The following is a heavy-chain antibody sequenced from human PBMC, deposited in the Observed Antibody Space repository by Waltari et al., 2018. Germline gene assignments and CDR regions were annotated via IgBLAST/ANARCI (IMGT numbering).Heavy chain of an antibody. V-gene: IGHV3-7*01. CDR1: GFTLSNYW. CDR3: ARDQWFGFDI. J-gene: IGHJ3*02. D-gene: IGHD3-22*01. Sequence: QPGGSLRLSCAASGFTLSNYWMSWVRQAPGKGPEWMANIKTDGAEEYYVDSVRGRFTISRDNAKNLLFLQMNSLRPEDTAVYYCARDQWFGFDIWGQGTMVTVSS. CDR2: IKTDGAEE.